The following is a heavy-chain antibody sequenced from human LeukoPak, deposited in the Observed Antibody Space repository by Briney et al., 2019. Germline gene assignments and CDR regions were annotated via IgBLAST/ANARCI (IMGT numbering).Heavy chain of an antibody. D-gene: IGHD2-2*01. CDR2: IYHSGST. V-gene: IGHV4-4*02. Sequence: SGTLSLTCVVSGGSISSSNWWSWVRQPPGKGLEWIGEIYHSGSTNYNPSLKSRVTISVDTSKNQFSLKLSSVTAADTAVYYCARRPGRRVVPAAKAPGDYYYYMDVWGKGTTVTVSS. CDR3: ARRPGRRVVPAAKAPGDYYYYMDV. CDR1: GGSISSSNW. J-gene: IGHJ6*03.